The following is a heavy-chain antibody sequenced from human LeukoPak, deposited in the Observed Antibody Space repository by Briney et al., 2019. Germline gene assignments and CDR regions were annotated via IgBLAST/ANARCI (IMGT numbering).Heavy chain of an antibody. Sequence: DGSNKYYADSVKGRFTISRDNSKNTLYLQMNSLRAEDTAVYYCARDRGDIVVVPAAPDIWGQGTMVTVSS. D-gene: IGHD2-2*01. V-gene: IGHV3-30-3*01. J-gene: IGHJ3*02. CDR2: DGSNK. CDR3: ARDRGDIVVVPAAPDI.